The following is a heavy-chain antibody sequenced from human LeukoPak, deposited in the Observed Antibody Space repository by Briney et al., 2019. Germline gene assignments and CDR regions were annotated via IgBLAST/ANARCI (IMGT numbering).Heavy chain of an antibody. CDR1: GYSFTNFY. CDR3: ARRPTPNSGTYYDAFDI. J-gene: IGHJ3*02. CDR2: IYPGGSDT. V-gene: IGHV5-51*01. Sequence: GESLKISCKGSGYSFTNFYIGWVRQMPGKGLEWMGIIYPGGSDTRFSPSFQGQVTMSADNSISTAYLQWSSLKASDTAMYYCARRPTPNSGTYYDAFDIWGQGTMVTVSS. D-gene: IGHD1-26*01.